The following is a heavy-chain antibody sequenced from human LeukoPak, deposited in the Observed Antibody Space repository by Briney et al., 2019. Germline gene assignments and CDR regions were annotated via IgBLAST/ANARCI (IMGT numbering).Heavy chain of an antibody. CDR1: GGSINSGSHY. CDR3: VTSYYYYFYMDV. J-gene: IGHJ6*03. V-gene: IGHV4-61*02. Sequence: SETLSLTCTVSGGSINSGSHYWSWIRQPAGKRLEWIGRIYSSGSTNYNPSLKSRVTMSVDTSKNQFSLKLSSVTAADTAVYYCVTSYYYYFYMDVWGRGTTVTVSS. CDR2: IYSSGST.